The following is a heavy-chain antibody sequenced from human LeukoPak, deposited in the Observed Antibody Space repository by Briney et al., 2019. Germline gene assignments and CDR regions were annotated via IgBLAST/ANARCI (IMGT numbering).Heavy chain of an antibody. CDR2: ISGSGGST. CDR1: GFTFSSYA. Sequence: PGGSLRLSCAASGFTFSSYAMSWVRQAPGKGLEWVSAISGSGGSTYYADSVKGRFTISRDDSKNTLYLQMNSLRAEDTAVYYCAKDRRNVLRYFDWPSGEPNWFDPWGQGTLVTVSS. J-gene: IGHJ5*02. D-gene: IGHD3-9*01. CDR3: AKDRRNVLRYFDWPSGEPNWFDP. V-gene: IGHV3-23*01.